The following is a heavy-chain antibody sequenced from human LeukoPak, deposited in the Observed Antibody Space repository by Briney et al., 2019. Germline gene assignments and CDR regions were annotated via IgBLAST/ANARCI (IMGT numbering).Heavy chain of an antibody. V-gene: IGHV3-30*18. J-gene: IGHJ6*02. CDR3: AKDRTGTWTWNYYYYGMDV. CDR1: GFTFSSYG. Sequence: GGSLRLSCAASGFTFSSYGMHWVRQAPGKGLEWVAVISYDGSNKYYADSVKGRFTISRGNSKNTLYLQMNSLRAEDTAVYYCAKDRTGTWTWNYYYYGMDVWGQGTTVTVSS. CDR2: ISYDGSNK. D-gene: IGHD1-1*01.